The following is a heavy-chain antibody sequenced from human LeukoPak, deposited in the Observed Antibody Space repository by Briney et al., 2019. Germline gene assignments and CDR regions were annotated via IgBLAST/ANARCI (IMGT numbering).Heavy chain of an antibody. D-gene: IGHD2/OR15-2a*01. CDR3: AREMRSSKALDY. CDR1: GYMFTVYY. CDR2: ISPTGGTT. J-gene: IGHJ4*02. V-gene: IGHV1-46*01. Sequence: GASVKVSCKTSGYMFTVYYLHWVRQAPRQGLEWMGMISPTGGTTRYSQKFQGRISMTRDMSTSTVYMDLSSLRFEDTAVYHCAREMRSSKALDYWGQGTLVTVSS.